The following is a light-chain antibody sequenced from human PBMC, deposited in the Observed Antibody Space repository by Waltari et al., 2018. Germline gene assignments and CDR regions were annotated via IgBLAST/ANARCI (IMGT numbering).Light chain of an antibody. V-gene: IGLV2-8*01. CDR3: SAFAGSNNFGV. Sequence: QSALTQPPSASGSPGQSVTLSCTGTSRDSGGSNFVSWYQQRPGKAPRFLIYDVNKRPSGVSDRFSGSKSGNTASLTVSGLQPDDEATYYCSAFAGSNNFGVFGGGTKLTVL. CDR2: DVN. CDR1: SRDSGGSNF. J-gene: IGLJ3*02.